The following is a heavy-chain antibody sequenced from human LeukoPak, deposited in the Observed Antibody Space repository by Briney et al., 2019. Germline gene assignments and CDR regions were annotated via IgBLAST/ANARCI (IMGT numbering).Heavy chain of an antibody. CDR3: ARAALYYDSSGYYP. D-gene: IGHD3-22*01. CDR2: IYHSGST. J-gene: IGHJ5*02. V-gene: IGHV4-38-2*02. Sequence: SETLSLTCTVSGYSISSGYYWGWIRQPPGKGLEWIGSIYHSGSTYYNPSLKSRVTISVDTSKNQFSLKLSSVTAVDTAVYYCARAALYYDSSGYYPWGQGTLVTVSS. CDR1: GYSISSGYY.